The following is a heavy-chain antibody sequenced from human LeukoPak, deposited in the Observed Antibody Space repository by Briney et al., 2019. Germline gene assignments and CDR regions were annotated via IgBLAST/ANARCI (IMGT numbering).Heavy chain of an antibody. Sequence: PGGSLRLSCAASGFTFSSYTMIWVRQAPGKGLEWVSYISGSSSTIYYADSVKGRFTISRDNAKNSLYLQMNSLRDEDTAVYYCARKTWDSSGYYCLDYWGQGTLVTVSS. V-gene: IGHV3-48*02. CDR1: GFTFSSYT. CDR2: ISGSSSTI. D-gene: IGHD3-22*01. J-gene: IGHJ4*02. CDR3: ARKTWDSSGYYCLDY.